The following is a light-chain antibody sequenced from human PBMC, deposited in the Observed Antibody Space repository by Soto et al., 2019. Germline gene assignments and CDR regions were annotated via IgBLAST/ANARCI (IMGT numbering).Light chain of an antibody. CDR1: LGISND. CDR3: LQRNTYPCT. CDR2: AAS. Sequence: DILMTQSPSTLSSSPGDRDTITCRASLGISNDLAWYQQKPGKAPMRLIYAASRLHSGIPARFSGSGSGTEFTLTISSLEPEDFANYYCLQRNTYPCTFGPGTKVDIK. V-gene: IGKV1-17*01. J-gene: IGKJ1*01.